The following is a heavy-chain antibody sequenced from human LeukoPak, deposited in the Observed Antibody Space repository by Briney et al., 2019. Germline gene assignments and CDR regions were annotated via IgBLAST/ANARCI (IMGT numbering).Heavy chain of an antibody. J-gene: IGHJ4*02. CDR2: ISSRGSSI. CDR1: GFTFSSYE. Sequence: PGGSLRLSCAASGFTFSSYEMNWVRQAPGKGLECVSYISSRGSSIYYADSVKGRFTISRDNAKNSLYLQMNSLRAEDTAVYYCARASHFSDFDYWGQGTLVTVSS. V-gene: IGHV3-48*03. CDR3: ARASHFSDFDY.